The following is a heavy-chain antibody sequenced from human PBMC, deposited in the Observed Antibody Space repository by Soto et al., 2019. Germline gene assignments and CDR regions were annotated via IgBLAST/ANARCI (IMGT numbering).Heavy chain of an antibody. CDR1: GGTFSSYT. Sequence: QVQLVQSGDEVKKPRSSVKVSCKASGGTFSSYTISWVRQSPGQGLEWKGRTIPSLGIRNYAQRFTGRATITADKSTSTAYMELSSLRSEDTAVYYCASFRGSYGMDVWGQGTTVTVSS. CDR3: ASFRGSYGMDV. J-gene: IGHJ6*02. CDR2: TIPSLGIR. D-gene: IGHD3-10*01. V-gene: IGHV1-69*02.